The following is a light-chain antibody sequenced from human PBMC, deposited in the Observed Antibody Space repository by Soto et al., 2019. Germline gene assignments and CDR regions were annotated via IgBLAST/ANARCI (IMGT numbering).Light chain of an antibody. CDR3: QQLKSYVT. J-gene: IGKJ5*01. Sequence: IQLTQSPSSLSASVGDRVTITCRASQGISNYLAWYQQKPGKTPRLLIYGATTLQSGVPSRFSGSGSGTDFARTISSLQPEDFATYYCQQLKSYVTFGQGTRLEIK. CDR2: GAT. CDR1: QGISNY. V-gene: IGKV1-9*01.